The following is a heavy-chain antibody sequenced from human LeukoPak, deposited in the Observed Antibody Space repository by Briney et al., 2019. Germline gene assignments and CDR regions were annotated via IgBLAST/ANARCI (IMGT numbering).Heavy chain of an antibody. Sequence: SQTLSLTCTVSGGSISSGSYYWSWIRQPAGKGLEWIGRIYTSGSTNYNPSLKSRVTISVDTSKNQFSLKLSSVTAADTAVYYCAGSYRYAFDIWGQGTMVTVSS. CDR1: GGSISSGSYY. J-gene: IGHJ3*02. CDR3: AGSYRYAFDI. CDR2: IYTSGST. D-gene: IGHD1-26*01. V-gene: IGHV4-61*02.